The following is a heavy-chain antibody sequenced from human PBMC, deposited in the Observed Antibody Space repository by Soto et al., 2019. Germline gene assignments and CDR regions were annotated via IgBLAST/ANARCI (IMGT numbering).Heavy chain of an antibody. CDR1: GYTFTSYY. V-gene: IGHV1-46*01. CDR2: INPSGGST. D-gene: IGHD3-22*01. J-gene: IGHJ6*02. CDR3: ARDRNSSGYFWNRRYYGMDV. Sequence: QVQLVQSGAEVKKPGASVKVSCKASGYTFTSYYMHWVRQAPGQGLEWMGIINPSGGSTSYAQKFQGRVTMTRDTSTSTVYMELSSLRSEDTAVYYCARDRNSSGYFWNRRYYGMDVWGQGTTVTVSS.